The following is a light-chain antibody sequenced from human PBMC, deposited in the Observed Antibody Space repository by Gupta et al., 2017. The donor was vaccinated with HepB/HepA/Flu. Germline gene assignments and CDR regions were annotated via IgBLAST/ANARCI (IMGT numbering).Light chain of an antibody. J-gene: IGLJ1*01. CDR1: SSNVGRDN. Sequence: QPVLTQPPSASGTPGQRVAISCSGSSSNVGRDNVYWYRQLPGTAPNLLMYYDDRRPSGVPDRFSASKSGTSASLATSGLRAEDEADYYCAASDNSMSAYVFGTGTRVTVL. CDR3: AASDNSMSAYV. V-gene: IGLV1-47*02. CDR2: YDD.